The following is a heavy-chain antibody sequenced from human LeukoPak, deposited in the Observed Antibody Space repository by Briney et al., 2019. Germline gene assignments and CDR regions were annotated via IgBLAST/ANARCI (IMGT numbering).Heavy chain of an antibody. J-gene: IGHJ4*02. D-gene: IGHD3-22*01. CDR1: GFTFSGSA. Sequence: PGGSLRLSCAASGFTFSGSAMHWVRQASGKGLEWVGRIRSKANSYATAYAASVKGRFTISRDDSKNTAYLQMNGLKTEDTAVYYCTSDYYDSSGYELDYWGQGTLVTVSS. CDR2: IRSKANSYAT. CDR3: TSDYYDSSGYELDY. V-gene: IGHV3-73*01.